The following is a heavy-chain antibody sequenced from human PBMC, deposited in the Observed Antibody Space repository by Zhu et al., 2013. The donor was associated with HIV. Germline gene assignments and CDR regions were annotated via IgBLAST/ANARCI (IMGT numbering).Heavy chain of an antibody. D-gene: IGHD1-1*01. Sequence: QVHLVQSGAEVKKPGSSVKVSCKASGGTFSTYGITWVRQAPGQGPEWMGGIIPMFGTTSSAQKFQGRVTMTRDTSISTAYMELSRLRSDDTAVYYCARVKGTLRGMDVWGQGTTVTVSS. CDR3: ARVKGTLRGMDV. CDR2: IIPMFGTT. J-gene: IGHJ6*02. CDR1: GGTFSTYG. V-gene: IGHV1-69*06.